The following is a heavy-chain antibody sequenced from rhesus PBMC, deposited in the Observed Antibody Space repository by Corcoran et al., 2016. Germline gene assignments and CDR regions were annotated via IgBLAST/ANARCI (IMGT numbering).Heavy chain of an antibody. D-gene: IGHD3-28*01. CDR2: ISGSGGST. V-gene: IGHV4-173*01. J-gene: IGHJ6*01. CDR1: GGSFSSNY. CDR3: AREVPLYYYDSGYYTGGYGLDS. Sequence: QVQLQESGPGLVKPSETLSLTCAVSGGSFSSNYWSWIRQPPGKGLEWIGRISGSGGSTDYNPSLKIRVTTATGPSKNLFSLKLSSVTAADTAVYYCAREVPLYYYDSGYYTGGYGLDSWGQGVVVTVSS.